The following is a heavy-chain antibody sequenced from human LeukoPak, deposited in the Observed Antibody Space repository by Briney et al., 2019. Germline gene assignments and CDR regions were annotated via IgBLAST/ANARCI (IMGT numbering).Heavy chain of an antibody. D-gene: IGHD3-9*01. Sequence: PGGSLRLSCEASGFTFSSYSMNWVRQAPGKGLEWVSSISSSSSYIYYADSVKGRFTISRDNAKNSLYLQMNSLRAEDTAVYYCARDQVDYDILTGWLYYFDYWGQGTLVTVSS. V-gene: IGHV3-21*01. CDR2: ISSSSSYI. CDR3: ARDQVDYDILTGWLYYFDY. J-gene: IGHJ4*02. CDR1: GFTFSSYS.